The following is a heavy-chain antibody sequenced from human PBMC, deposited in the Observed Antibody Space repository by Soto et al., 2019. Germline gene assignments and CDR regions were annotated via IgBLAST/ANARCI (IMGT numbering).Heavy chain of an antibody. CDR3: AKWSSSSWYTVDY. J-gene: IGHJ4*02. V-gene: IGHV3-23*01. CDR2: ISGSGGST. Sequence: LRLSCAASVFTFSSYAMSWVRQAPGEGLEWVSAISGSGGSTYYADSAKGRFTISRDNSKNTLYLQMNSLRAEDTAVYYCAKWSSSSWYTVDYWGQGTLVTAPQ. CDR1: VFTFSSYA. D-gene: IGHD6-13*01.